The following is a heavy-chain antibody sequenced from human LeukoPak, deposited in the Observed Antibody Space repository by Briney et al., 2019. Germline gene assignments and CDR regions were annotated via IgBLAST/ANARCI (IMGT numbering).Heavy chain of an antibody. J-gene: IGHJ3*02. CDR3: ARQTTYYDFWSGSWSAFDI. Sequence: PSETLSLTCAVYGGSFSGYYWSWIRQPPGKGLEWIGEINHSGSTNYNPSLKSRVTISVDTSKNQCSLKLSSVTAADTAVYYCARQTTYYDFWSGSWSAFDIWGQGTMVTVSS. CDR2: INHSGST. V-gene: IGHV4-34*01. D-gene: IGHD3-3*01. CDR1: GGSFSGYY.